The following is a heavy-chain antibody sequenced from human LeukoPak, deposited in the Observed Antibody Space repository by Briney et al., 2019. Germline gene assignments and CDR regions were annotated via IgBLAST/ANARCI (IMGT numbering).Heavy chain of an antibody. CDR2: IYYSGST. CDR3: ARGNDYYGSGSYLNWFDP. D-gene: IGHD3-10*01. J-gene: IGHJ5*02. Sequence: PSETLSLTCIVSGDSISSSSYSWSWIRQHPGKGLEWIGYIYYSGSTYYNPSLKSRVTISVDTSKNQFSLKLSSVTAADTAVYYCARGNDYYGSGSYLNWFDPWGQGTLVTVSS. V-gene: IGHV4-31*03. CDR1: GDSISSSSYS.